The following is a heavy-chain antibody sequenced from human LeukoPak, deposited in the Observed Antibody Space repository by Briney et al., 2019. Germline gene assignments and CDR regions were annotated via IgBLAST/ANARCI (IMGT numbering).Heavy chain of an antibody. Sequence: DSVKVSCKASGYTFTGYYMHWVRQAPGQGLEWMGWINPNSGGTNYAQKFQGRVTMTRDTSISTAYMELSRLRSDDTAVYYCARELSITGTTSWFDPWGQGTLVTVSS. V-gene: IGHV1-2*02. CDR3: ARELSITGTTSWFDP. CDR2: INPNSGGT. CDR1: GYTFTGYY. J-gene: IGHJ5*02. D-gene: IGHD1-7*01.